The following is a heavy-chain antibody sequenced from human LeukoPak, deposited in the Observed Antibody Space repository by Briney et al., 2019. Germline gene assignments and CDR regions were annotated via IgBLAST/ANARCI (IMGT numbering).Heavy chain of an antibody. J-gene: IGHJ5*02. D-gene: IGHD3-3*01. CDR1: GFTSTSSA. CDR3: AAGPLYHDFLSGYLGLGSQVLFDP. Sequence: ASVKVSCKASGFTSTSSAMQWVRQARGQRLEWIGWIVVGSGNTKYAQKFQERVTITRDMSTSTAYMELSSLRSEDTAVYYCAAGPLYHDFLSGYLGLGSQVLFDPWGQGTLVTVSS. V-gene: IGHV1-58*02. CDR2: IVVGSGNT.